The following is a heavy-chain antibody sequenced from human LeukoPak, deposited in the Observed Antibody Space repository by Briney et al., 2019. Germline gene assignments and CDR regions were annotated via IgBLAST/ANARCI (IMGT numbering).Heavy chain of an antibody. D-gene: IGHD2-2*03. CDR2: IKPNSGGT. CDR3: ARDGYCSSTSCSHYYYMDV. J-gene: IGHJ6*03. Sequence: ASVKVSCKASGYIFADYYIHWVRQAPGQGLEWMGWIKPNSGGTRSAQKFQGRVTMTRDPSISTAYMELSRLRSDDTAVYYCARDGYCSSTSCSHYYYMDVWGKGTTVTVSS. CDR1: GYIFADYY. V-gene: IGHV1-2*02.